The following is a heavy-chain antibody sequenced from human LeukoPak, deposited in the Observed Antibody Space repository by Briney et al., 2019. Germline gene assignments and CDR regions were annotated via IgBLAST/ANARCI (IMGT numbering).Heavy chain of an antibody. CDR2: ISGSGGST. V-gene: IGHV3-23*01. J-gene: IGHJ6*03. CDR3: ARGWARRGYYMDV. Sequence: PGGSLRLSCAASGFTFSSYAMSWVRQAPGKGLEWVSAISGSGGSTYYADSVKGRFTISRDNSKNTLYLQMNSLRAEDTAVYYCARGWARRGYYMDVWGKGTTVTVSS. D-gene: IGHD1-26*01. CDR1: GFTFSSYA.